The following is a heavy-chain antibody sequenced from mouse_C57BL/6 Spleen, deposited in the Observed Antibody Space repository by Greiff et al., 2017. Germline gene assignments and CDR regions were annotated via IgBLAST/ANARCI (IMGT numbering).Heavy chain of an antibody. Sequence: EVQRVESEGGLVQPGSSMKLSCTASGFTFSDYYMAWVRQVPEKGLEWVANINYDGSSTYYLASLKSRFIISRDNAKNILYLQMSSLKSEDTATYYCARGHYYGSSYWYFDVWGTGTTVTVSS. J-gene: IGHJ1*03. CDR3: ARGHYYGSSYWYFDV. V-gene: IGHV5-16*01. D-gene: IGHD1-1*01. CDR1: GFTFSDYY. CDR2: INYDGSST.